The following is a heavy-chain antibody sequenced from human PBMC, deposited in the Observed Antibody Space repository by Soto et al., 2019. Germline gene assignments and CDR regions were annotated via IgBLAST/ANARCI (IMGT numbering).Heavy chain of an antibody. CDR1: GGSISSSSYY. V-gene: IGHV4-39*01. J-gene: IGHJ4*02. D-gene: IGHD2-15*01. Sequence: SETLSLTCTVSGGSISSSSYYWGWIRQPPGKGLEWIGSIYYSGSTYYNPSLKSRVTISVDTSKNQFSLKLSSVTAADTAVYYCARQRQVVVAATPFDYWGQGTLVTVSS. CDR2: IYYSGST. CDR3: ARQRQVVVAATPFDY.